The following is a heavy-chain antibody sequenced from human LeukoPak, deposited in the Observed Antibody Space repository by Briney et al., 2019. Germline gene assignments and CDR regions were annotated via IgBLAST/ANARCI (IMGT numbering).Heavy chain of an antibody. CDR1: GLTLSTYW. D-gene: IGHD1-14*01. Sequence: GGSLRLSCAASGLTLSTYWMHWVRQAPGKGLVWVSHINTDGTATTYADSVRGRFTSSRDNAKNTLYLQMNGLRAEDTAVYYCVRDSNLSFDYWGQGALVTVSS. CDR3: VRDSNLSFDY. J-gene: IGHJ4*02. CDR2: INTDGTAT. V-gene: IGHV3-74*01.